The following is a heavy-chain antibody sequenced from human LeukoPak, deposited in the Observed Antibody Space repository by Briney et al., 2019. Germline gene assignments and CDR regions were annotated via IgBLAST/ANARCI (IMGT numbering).Heavy chain of an antibody. CDR2: IYYSGST. D-gene: IGHD6-13*01. J-gene: IGHJ3*02. CDR1: GGSISSSSYY. V-gene: IGHV4-39*07. Sequence: SETLSLTCTVSGGSISSSSYYWGWIRQPPGKGVEWIGSIYYSGSTYYNPSLKSRVTISVDTSKNQFSLKLSSVTAADTAVYYCARRESIAAAGDAFDIWGQGTMVTVSS. CDR3: ARRESIAAAGDAFDI.